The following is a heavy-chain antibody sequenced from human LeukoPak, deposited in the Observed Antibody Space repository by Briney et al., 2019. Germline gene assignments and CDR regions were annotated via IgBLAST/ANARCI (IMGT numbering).Heavy chain of an antibody. V-gene: IGHV3-20*04. CDR2: INWNGGST. CDR3: ARDRIAAADYYYYYYMDV. J-gene: IGHJ6*03. CDR1: GFTFDDYA. Sequence: GGSLRLSCAASGFTFDDYAMHWVRQAPGKGLEWVSGINWNGGSTGYADSVKGRFTISRDNAKNSLYLQMNSLRAEDTALYYCARDRIAAADYYYYYYMDVWGKGTTVTVSS. D-gene: IGHD6-13*01.